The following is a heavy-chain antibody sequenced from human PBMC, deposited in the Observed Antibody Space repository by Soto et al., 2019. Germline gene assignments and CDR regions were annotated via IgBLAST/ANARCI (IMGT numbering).Heavy chain of an antibody. D-gene: IGHD2-15*01. Sequence: LSLTCTVSGGSISTYYWSWIRQPPGKGLEWIGNIYYSGSTNYNPSLKSRVTISVDTSKNQFSLRLSSVTAADTAVYYCARGDKYCSGGTCYVNWFDPWGQGTLVTVSS. CDR1: GGSISTYY. CDR3: ARGDKYCSGGTCYVNWFDP. V-gene: IGHV4-59*01. J-gene: IGHJ5*02. CDR2: IYYSGST.